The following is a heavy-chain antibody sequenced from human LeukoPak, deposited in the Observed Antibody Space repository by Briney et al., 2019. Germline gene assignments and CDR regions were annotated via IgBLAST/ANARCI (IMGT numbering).Heavy chain of an antibody. J-gene: IGHJ4*02. Sequence: SETLSLTCAVSGASVSGSNYYWGWIRQPPGKGLEWIGNIYSSGSTYYNASLQSRVTISIDTSKNQFSLRLNSVTAADTAMYYCASNAGYSGWEVDYWGQGTLVTVSS. CDR2: IYSSGST. CDR1: GASVSGSNYY. D-gene: IGHD5-12*01. V-gene: IGHV4-39*01. CDR3: ASNAGYSGWEVDY.